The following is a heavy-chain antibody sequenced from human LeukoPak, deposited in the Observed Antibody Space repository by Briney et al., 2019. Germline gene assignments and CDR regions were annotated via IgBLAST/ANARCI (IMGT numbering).Heavy chain of an antibody. V-gene: IGHV3-30-3*01. CDR3: AREGSSGYYLFDY. Sequence: GGSLRLSCAASGFTFSSYAMHWVRQAPGKGLEWVAVISYDGSNKYYADSVKGRFTISRGNSKNTLYLQMNSLRAEDTAVYYCAREGSSGYYLFDYWGQGTLVTVSS. D-gene: IGHD3-22*01. CDR2: ISYDGSNK. J-gene: IGHJ4*02. CDR1: GFTFSSYA.